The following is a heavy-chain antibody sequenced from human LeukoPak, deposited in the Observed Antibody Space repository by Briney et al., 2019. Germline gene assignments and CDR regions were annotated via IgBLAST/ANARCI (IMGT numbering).Heavy chain of an antibody. CDR1: GYTFTGYY. V-gene: IGHV1-2*02. CDR3: ARGRIAAAGTPSY. J-gene: IGHJ4*02. CDR2: INPNSGGT. Sequence: ASVKVSCKASGYTFTGYYMHWVRQAPGQGLEWMGWINPNSGGTNYAQKFQGRVTMTRDTSISTAYMELSRLRSDDTAVYYRARGRIAAAGTPSYWGQGTLVTVSS. D-gene: IGHD6-13*01.